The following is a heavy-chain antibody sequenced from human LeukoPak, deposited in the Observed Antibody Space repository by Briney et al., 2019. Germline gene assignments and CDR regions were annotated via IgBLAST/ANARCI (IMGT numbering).Heavy chain of an antibody. V-gene: IGHV1-69*13. J-gene: IGHJ5*02. CDR1: GGTFSSYA. CDR2: IIPIFGTA. D-gene: IGHD3-10*01. CDR3: ARVRRMVRAFFASFDP. Sequence: SVKVSCKASGGTFSSYAISWVRQAPGQGLEWMGGIIPIFGTANYAQKFQGRVTITADESTSTAYMELSSLRSEDTAVYYCARVRRMVRAFFASFDPWGQGTLVTVSS.